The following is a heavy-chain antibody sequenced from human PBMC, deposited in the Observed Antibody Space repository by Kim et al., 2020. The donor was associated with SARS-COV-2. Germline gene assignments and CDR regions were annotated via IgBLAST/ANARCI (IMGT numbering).Heavy chain of an antibody. V-gene: IGHV1-8*01. Sequence: ASVKVSCKASGYTFTSYDINWVRQATGQGLEWMGWMNPNSGNTGYAQKFQGRVTMTRNTSISTAYMELSSLRSEDTAVYYCARWVAAAGYYYYGMDVWGQGTTVTVSS. CDR2: MNPNSGNT. CDR3: ARWVAAAGYYYYGMDV. J-gene: IGHJ6*02. D-gene: IGHD6-13*01. CDR1: GYTFTSYD.